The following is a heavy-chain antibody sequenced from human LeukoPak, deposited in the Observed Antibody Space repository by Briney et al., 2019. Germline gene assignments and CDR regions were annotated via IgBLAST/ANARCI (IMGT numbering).Heavy chain of an antibody. CDR2: INPNSGGT. Sequence: ASVKVSCKASGYTFTGYYMHWVRQAPGQGLEWMGWINPNSGGTTYSQKVQGRVTMTRDTSISTAYMELSRLRSDDTALYYCARVGNDYYYYMDVWGKGTTVTISS. J-gene: IGHJ6*03. CDR3: ARVGNDYYYYMDV. V-gene: IGHV1-2*02. D-gene: IGHD1-1*01. CDR1: GYTFTGYY.